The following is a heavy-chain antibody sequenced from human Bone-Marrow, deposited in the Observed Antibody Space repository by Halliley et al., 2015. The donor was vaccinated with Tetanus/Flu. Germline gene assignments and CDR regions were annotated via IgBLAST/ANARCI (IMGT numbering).Heavy chain of an antibody. V-gene: IGHV5-10-1*01. J-gene: IGHJ4*02. D-gene: IGHD6-19*01. Sequence: LEWMGRIDPSDSYIDYSPSFQGHVTISADKSISTAYLQWSSLKASDTAMYYCARPSSGHSSGLDYWGQGTLVTVSS. CDR3: ARPSSGHSSGLDY. CDR2: IDPSDSYI.